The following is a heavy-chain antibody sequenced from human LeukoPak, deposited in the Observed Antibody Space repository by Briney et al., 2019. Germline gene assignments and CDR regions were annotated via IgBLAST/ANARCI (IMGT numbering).Heavy chain of an antibody. V-gene: IGHV4-59*12. CDR1: GGSISSYY. CDR2: IYYSGST. CDR3: GRLMAGLD. Sequence: SETLSLTCTVSGGSISSYYWSWIRQPPGKGLEWIGYIYYSGSTNYNPSLKSRVTISVDTSKNQFFLKLNSVTAADTAVYYCGRLMAGLDWGQGTLVTVSS. D-gene: IGHD6-19*01. J-gene: IGHJ4*02.